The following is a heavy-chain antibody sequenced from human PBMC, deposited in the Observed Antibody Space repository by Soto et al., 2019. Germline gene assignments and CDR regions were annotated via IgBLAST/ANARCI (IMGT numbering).Heavy chain of an antibody. CDR2: ISGSGGST. CDR1: GFTFSSYA. Sequence: GGSLRLSCAASGFTFSSYAMSWVRQAPGKGLEWVSAISGSGGSTYYADSVKGRFTISRDNSKNTLYLQMNSLRAEDTAVYYCAKESSSSRAVPHWYFDLWGRGTLVTVSS. V-gene: IGHV3-23*01. CDR3: AKESSSSRAVPHWYFDL. D-gene: IGHD6-13*01. J-gene: IGHJ2*01.